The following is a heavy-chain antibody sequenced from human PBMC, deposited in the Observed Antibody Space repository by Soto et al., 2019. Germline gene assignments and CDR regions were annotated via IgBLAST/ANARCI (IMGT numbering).Heavy chain of an antibody. D-gene: IGHD1-26*01. CDR3: ARSSRYSGIDYEYYYYGMDV. CDR2: INHSGST. Sequence: SETLSLTCTVYGGSFSGCCWSWIRHPPGTGLGWVGEINHSGSTNYNQSLKSRVTISGDTSKNQFSLKLSSVTAADTAVYACARSSRYSGIDYEYYYYGMDVWGQGTPVTVSS. V-gene: IGHV4-34*01. J-gene: IGHJ6*02. CDR1: GGSFSGCC.